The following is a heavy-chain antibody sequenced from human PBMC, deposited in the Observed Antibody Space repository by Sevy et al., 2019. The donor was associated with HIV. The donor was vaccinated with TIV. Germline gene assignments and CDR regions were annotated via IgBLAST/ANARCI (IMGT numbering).Heavy chain of an antibody. CDR2: IYSGGST. CDR3: ASGRGYSGYDYHY. CDR1: GFTVSSNY. V-gene: IGHV3-53*01. D-gene: IGHD5-12*01. J-gene: IGHJ4*02. Sequence: GGCLRLSCAASGFTVSSNYMSWVRQAPGKGLEWVSVIYSGGSTYYADSVKGRFTISRDNSKNTLYLQMNSLRAEDTAVYYCASGRGYSGYDYHYWGQGTLVTVSS.